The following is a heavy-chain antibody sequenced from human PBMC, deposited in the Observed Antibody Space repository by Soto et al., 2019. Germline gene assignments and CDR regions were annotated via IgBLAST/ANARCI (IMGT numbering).Heavy chain of an antibody. V-gene: IGHV1-3*04. J-gene: IGHJ5*02. CDR1: GITYTTYA. Sequence: QVQLVQSGAEVKKPGASVKVSCKASGITYTTYAIHWVRQAPGQGLEWMGWINTGIGNTRYSQRFQGRVTLTTDTSASTAYMDLSSLTSEDTAVYYCARAISGYVTWGQGTLITVSS. D-gene: IGHD5-12*01. CDR3: ARAISGYVT. CDR2: INTGIGNT.